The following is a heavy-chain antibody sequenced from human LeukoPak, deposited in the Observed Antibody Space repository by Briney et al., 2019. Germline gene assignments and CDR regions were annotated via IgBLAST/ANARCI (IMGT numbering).Heavy chain of an antibody. J-gene: IGHJ4*02. Sequence: ASVKVSCKASGYDFTKYAVQWVRQAPGQRLEWMGWIDAGNGRTKYSQDFQGRVTITRDTSASIAYMELSSLRSDDTAVYYCARGRSSGYVYWGQGTLVTVSS. CDR3: ARGRSSGYVY. CDR1: GYDFTKYA. V-gene: IGHV1-3*01. CDR2: IDAGNGRT. D-gene: IGHD3-22*01.